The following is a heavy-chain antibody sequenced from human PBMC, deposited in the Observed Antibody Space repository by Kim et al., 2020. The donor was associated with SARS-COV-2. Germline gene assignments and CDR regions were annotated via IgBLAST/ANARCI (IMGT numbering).Heavy chain of an antibody. Sequence: ADALKGRFTISSNNSKHTLYLDMKNLSTEDTAIYYCARAPVQGHPGYFDYWGQGTLVTVSS. J-gene: IGHJ4*02. V-gene: IGHV3-30*14. CDR3: ARAPVQGHPGYFDY. D-gene: IGHD4-17*01.